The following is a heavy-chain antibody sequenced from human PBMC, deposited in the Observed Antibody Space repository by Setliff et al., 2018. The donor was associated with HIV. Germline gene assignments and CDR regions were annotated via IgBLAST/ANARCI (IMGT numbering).Heavy chain of an antibody. J-gene: IGHJ5*02. D-gene: IGHD3-3*01. CDR3: AALSLRTNSVYGVISTRFDP. Sequence: HPGGSLRLSCAASGFSFRNYHMSWARQAPGKGLEWVANINGDGDEKYYEGSVKGRFTISRDNAKNSLSLQMNSLRVDDTAVYYCAALSLRTNSVYGVISTRFDPWGQGTLVTVSS. V-gene: IGHV3-7*03. CDR1: GFSFRNYH. CDR2: INGDGDEK.